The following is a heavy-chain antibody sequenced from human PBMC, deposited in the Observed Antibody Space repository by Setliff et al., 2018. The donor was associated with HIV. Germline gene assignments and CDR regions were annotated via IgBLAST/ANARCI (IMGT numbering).Heavy chain of an antibody. D-gene: IGHD4-17*01. CDR1: GGPFTNHG. Sequence: SETLSLTCAAYGGPFTNHGWNWIRQSPGKGLEWIGEIDNRGGTNYNPSFRSRATMSVDASKRQFSLKLRSVTPEDSAIYYCATSDYGGNSGHFQHWGQGTLVTVSS. J-gene: IGHJ1*01. V-gene: IGHV4-34*01. CDR3: ATSDYGGNSGHFQH. CDR2: IDNRGGT.